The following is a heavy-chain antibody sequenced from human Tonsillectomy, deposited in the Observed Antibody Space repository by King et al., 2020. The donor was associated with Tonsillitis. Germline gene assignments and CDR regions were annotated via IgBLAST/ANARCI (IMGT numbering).Heavy chain of an antibody. CDR3: ARGYDSSGYYPSYYYYMDV. Sequence: HVQLVQSGAEVKKPGSSVKVSCKASGGTFSSYAISWVRQAPGQGLEWMGGIIPIFGTANYAQKFQGRVTITADESTSTAYMELSSLRSEDTAVYYCARGYDSSGYYPSYYYYMDVWGKGTTVTVP. CDR1: GGTFSSYA. D-gene: IGHD3-22*01. J-gene: IGHJ6*03. V-gene: IGHV1-69*01. CDR2: IIPIFGTA.